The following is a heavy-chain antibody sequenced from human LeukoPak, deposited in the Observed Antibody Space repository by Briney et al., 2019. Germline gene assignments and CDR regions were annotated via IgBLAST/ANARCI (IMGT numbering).Heavy chain of an antibody. D-gene: IGHD1-7*01. CDR3: ARGGAGTTRRWVDY. CDR2: ISSSGSTI. CDR1: GFTFSGYE. V-gene: IGHV3-48*03. Sequence: GGSLRLTCAASGFTFSGYEMNWVRQAPGKGLEWVSYISSSGSTIYYADSVKGRFTISRDNAKNSLYLQMNSLRAEDTAVYYCARGGAGTTRRWVDYWGQGTLATVSS. J-gene: IGHJ4*02.